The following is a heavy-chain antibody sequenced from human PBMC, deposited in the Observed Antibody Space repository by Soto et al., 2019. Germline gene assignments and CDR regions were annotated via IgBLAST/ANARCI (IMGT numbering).Heavy chain of an antibody. Sequence: ASETLSLTCTVSGGSISSYYWSWIRQPPGKGLEWIGYIYYSGSTNYNPSLKSRVTISVDTSKNQFSLKLSSVTAADTAVYYCARDSVFGVGTYYYYYGMDVWGQGTTVTVSS. CDR1: GGSISSYY. CDR2: IYYSGST. J-gene: IGHJ6*02. V-gene: IGHV4-59*01. D-gene: IGHD3-3*01. CDR3: ARDSVFGVGTYYYYYGMDV.